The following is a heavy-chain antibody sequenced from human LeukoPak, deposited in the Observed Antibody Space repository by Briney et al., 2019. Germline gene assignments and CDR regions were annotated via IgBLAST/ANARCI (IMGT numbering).Heavy chain of an antibody. CDR1: GGSISSYY. Sequence: PSETLSLTCTVSGGSISSYYWSWIRQPAGKGLEWIGRIYTSGSTNYNPSLKSRVTTSVDTSKNQFSLKLSSVTAADTAVYYCASSPAYYYYGMDVWGQGTTVTVSS. V-gene: IGHV4-4*07. CDR3: ASSPAYYYYGMDV. D-gene: IGHD2-2*01. CDR2: IYTSGST. J-gene: IGHJ6*02.